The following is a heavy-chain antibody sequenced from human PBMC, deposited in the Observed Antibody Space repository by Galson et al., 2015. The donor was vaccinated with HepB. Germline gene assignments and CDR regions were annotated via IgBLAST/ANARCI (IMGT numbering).Heavy chain of an antibody. J-gene: IGHJ4*02. CDR3: AKDRGDIVVVPASPVADY. CDR2: ISGSGGST. Sequence: SLRLSCAASGFTFSSYAMSWVRQAPGKGLEWVSAISGSGGSTYYADSVKGRFTISRDNSKNTLYLQMNGLRAEDTAVYYCAKDRGDIVVVPASPVADYWGQGTLVTVSS. D-gene: IGHD2-2*01. CDR1: GFTFSSYA. V-gene: IGHV3-23*01.